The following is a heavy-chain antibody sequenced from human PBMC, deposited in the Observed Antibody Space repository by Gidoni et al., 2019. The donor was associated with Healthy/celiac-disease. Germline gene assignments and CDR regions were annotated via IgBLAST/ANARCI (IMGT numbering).Heavy chain of an antibody. J-gene: IGHJ4*02. CDR1: GFTFSSYG. D-gene: IGHD3-22*01. V-gene: IGHV3-33*01. Sequence: QVQLVESGGGVVQPGRSLRLSCAASGFTFSSYGMHWVRQAPGKGLEWVAVIWYDGSNKYYADSVKGRFTISRDNSKNPLYLQMTSLRAEDTAVYYCARDAWTYYYDSSGPPQYWGQGTLVTVSS. CDR3: ARDAWTYYYDSSGPPQY. CDR2: IWYDGSNK.